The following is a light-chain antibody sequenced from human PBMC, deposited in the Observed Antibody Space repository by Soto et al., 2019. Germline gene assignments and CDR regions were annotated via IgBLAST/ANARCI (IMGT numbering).Light chain of an antibody. CDR2: GAS. CDR1: QSVSSSF. J-gene: IGKJ4*01. CDR3: QHYGSSPLT. V-gene: IGKV3-20*01. Sequence: EIVLTQSPGTLSLSPGERATLSCRASQSVSSSFLAWYQQKPGQAPRRLIYGASSRATGIPDRFSGSGSGTAFTLTISRLATEEVEVYYCQHYGSSPLTFGGGTKVEIK.